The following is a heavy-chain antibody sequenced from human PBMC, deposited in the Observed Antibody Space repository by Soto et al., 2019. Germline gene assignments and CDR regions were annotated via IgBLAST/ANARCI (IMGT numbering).Heavy chain of an antibody. CDR2: IYPSDSDT. Sequence: PGHTLNIFCKVSGYGFTIYLIGCVRQKPGKGLEWLGIIYPSDSDTRYSPSFQGQVTISADKSINTAYLQWSSLKASDTAMYYCARHRAAPTNYYVSSGYSQNGMDVWGQGNTVSVSS. J-gene: IGHJ6*02. D-gene: IGHD3-22*01. CDR3: ARHRAAPTNYYVSSGYSQNGMDV. CDR1: GYGFTIYL. V-gene: IGHV5-51*01.